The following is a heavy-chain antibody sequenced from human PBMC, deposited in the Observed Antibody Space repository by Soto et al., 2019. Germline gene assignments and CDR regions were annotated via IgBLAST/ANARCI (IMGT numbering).Heavy chain of an antibody. Sequence: SETLSLTCTVSGASITGTSYWSWIRQPAGKGLEWIGRFSLSGTTNYNPSLRSRVTMSADVSKDQFSLRLTSVTAADTALYYCARGMTPPGAPAWYYFDSWGQGTLVTVSS. D-gene: IGHD2-8*02. V-gene: IGHV4-4*07. CDR2: FSLSGTT. CDR1: GASITGTSY. CDR3: ARGMTPPGAPAWYYFDS. J-gene: IGHJ4*02.